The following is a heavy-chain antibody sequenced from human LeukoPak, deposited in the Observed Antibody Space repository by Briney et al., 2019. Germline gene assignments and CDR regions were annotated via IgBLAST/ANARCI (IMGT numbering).Heavy chain of an antibody. V-gene: IGHV3-21*01. CDR3: ARGEYGSGPFDY. D-gene: IGHD6-19*01. Sequence: GGSLRLSCAASGFTFSSYSMNWVRQAPGKGLEWVSSISSSSSYIYYADSVKGRFTISRDNAKNPLYLQMNSLRAEDTAVYYCARGEYGSGPFDYWGQGTLVTVSS. CDR2: ISSSSSYI. J-gene: IGHJ4*02. CDR1: GFTFSSYS.